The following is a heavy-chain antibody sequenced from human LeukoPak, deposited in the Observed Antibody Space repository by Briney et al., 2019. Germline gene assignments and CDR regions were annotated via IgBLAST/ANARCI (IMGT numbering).Heavy chain of an antibody. CDR3: ARVYSGWYDY. CDR2: ISSSSSYI. CDR1: GFTFSSYS. Sequence: GGSLRLSCAASGFTFSSYSMNWVRQAPGEGLEWVSSISSSSSYIYYADSVRGRFTISRDNAKNSLYPQMNSLRAEDTAAYYCARVYSGWYDYWGQGTLVTVSS. V-gene: IGHV3-21*01. D-gene: IGHD6-19*01. J-gene: IGHJ4*02.